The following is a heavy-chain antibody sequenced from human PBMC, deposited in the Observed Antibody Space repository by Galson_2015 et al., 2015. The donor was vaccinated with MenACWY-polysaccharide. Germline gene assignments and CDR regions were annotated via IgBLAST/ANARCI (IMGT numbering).Heavy chain of an antibody. D-gene: IGHD2-2*01. V-gene: IGHV3-30-3*01. Sequence: SLRLSCAASGVTFSSSAMHWVRQAPGKGLEWVAVISYDGSNKYYADSLKGRVTISRDNSKNMLYLQMNSLRAEDTAVYYCARAYCDRTTCYGMDVWGQGTTVTVSS. J-gene: IGHJ6*02. CDR1: GVTFSSSA. CDR2: ISYDGSNK. CDR3: ARAYCDRTTCYGMDV.